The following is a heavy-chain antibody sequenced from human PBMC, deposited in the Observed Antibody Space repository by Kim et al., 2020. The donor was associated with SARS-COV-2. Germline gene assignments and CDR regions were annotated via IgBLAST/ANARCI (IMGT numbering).Heavy chain of an antibody. D-gene: IGHD6-13*01. Sequence: GGSLRLSCAASRFIFSSYDVSWVRQAPGKGLEWVSTISGSGRSTYYTDSVKGRFTISRDNSKNTLYLQMNSLRAEDTAVYYCAKIRDSTYYYYSMDVWGQGTTVTASS. CDR2: ISGSGRST. CDR1: RFIFSSYD. V-gene: IGHV3-23*01. J-gene: IGHJ6*02. CDR3: AKIRDSTYYYYSMDV.